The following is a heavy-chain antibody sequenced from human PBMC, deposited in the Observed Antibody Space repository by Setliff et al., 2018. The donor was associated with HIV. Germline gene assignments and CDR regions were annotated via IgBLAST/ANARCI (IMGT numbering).Heavy chain of an antibody. V-gene: IGHV1-8*02. CDR1: GYTFTSFD. D-gene: IGHD3-22*01. CDR3: ARRGYYDTGGYYSFPY. Sequence: GASVKVSCKTSGYTFTSFDINWVRQATGQGLEWMGWMNPDSGNTGYAQKFQGRVTMTRKTSTSTAFMELISLRSEDTAVYFCARRGYYDTGGYYSFPYWGQGTLVTVSS. J-gene: IGHJ4*02. CDR2: MNPDSGNT.